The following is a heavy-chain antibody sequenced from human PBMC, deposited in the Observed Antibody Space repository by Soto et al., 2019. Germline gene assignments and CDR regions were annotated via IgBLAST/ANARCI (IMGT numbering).Heavy chain of an antibody. CDR1: GGSVSSGGYY. CDR3: ARRALPQCINGVCYKDGFWDY. Sequence: SETLSLTCTVSGGSVSSGGYYWSWIRQHPGTGLEWIGYIYYSGTTYFNPSLKSRASISLDTSKNEFSLKLTSVTAADTAVYYCARRALPQCINGVCYKDGFWDYWGQGALVTVS. V-gene: IGHV4-31*03. D-gene: IGHD2-8*01. CDR2: IYYSGTT. J-gene: IGHJ4*02.